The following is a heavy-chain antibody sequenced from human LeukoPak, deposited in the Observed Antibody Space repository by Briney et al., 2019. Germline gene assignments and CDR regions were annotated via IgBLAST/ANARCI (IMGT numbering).Heavy chain of an antibody. D-gene: IGHD2-2*01. CDR1: GYSISSGYY. CDR3: ARGGSYCSSTSCNNWFDP. J-gene: IGHJ5*02. V-gene: IGHV4-38-2*02. CDR2: IYHSGST. Sequence: SETLSLTCTVSGYSISSGYYWGWIRQPPGKGLEWIGSIYHSGSTYYNPSLKSRVTISVDTSKNQFSLKLSSVTAADTAVYYCARGGSYCSSTSCNNWFDPWGQGTLVTVSS.